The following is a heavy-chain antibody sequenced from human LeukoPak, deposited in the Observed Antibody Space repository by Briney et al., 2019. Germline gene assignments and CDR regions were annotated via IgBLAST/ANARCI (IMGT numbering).Heavy chain of an antibody. CDR2: IYSGGST. CDR1: GFTVSSNY. Sequence: PGGSLRLSCAASGFTVSSNYMSWVRQAPGKGLEWVSVIYSGGSTYYADSVKGRCTISRDNSKNTLYLQMNSLRAEDTAVYYCAKKTAMGHRAIDYWGQGTLVTVSS. D-gene: IGHD5-18*01. V-gene: IGHV3-53*01. J-gene: IGHJ4*02. CDR3: AKKTAMGHRAIDY.